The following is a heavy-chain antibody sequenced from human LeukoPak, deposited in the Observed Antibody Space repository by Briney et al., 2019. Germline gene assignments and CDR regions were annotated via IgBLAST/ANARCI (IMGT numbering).Heavy chain of an antibody. V-gene: IGHV3-23*01. J-gene: IGHJ4*02. CDR1: GFTFSSYI. CDR2: ISNSDGRT. Sequence: GGSLRLSCAASGFTFSSYIVTWVRQTPGKGLEWVSSISNSDGRTFYADSVKGRFTISRDNSKNTLYLQMNSLRAEDTAVYYCAKSKRYSSSSFEPTGDYWGQGTLVTVSS. D-gene: IGHD6-6*01. CDR3: AKSKRYSSSSFEPTGDY.